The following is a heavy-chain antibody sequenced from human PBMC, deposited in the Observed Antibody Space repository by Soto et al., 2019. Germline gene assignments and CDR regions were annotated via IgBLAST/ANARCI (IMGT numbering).Heavy chain of an antibody. J-gene: IGHJ4*02. CDR1: GFTFSSYA. D-gene: IGHD3-10*01. Sequence: PGGSLRLSCAGSGFTFSSYAISWVRPAPGKGLERVSGITGSGSDTYYADSVKGRFTISRDNSKNIVYLQMNSLRAEDTAVYYCAKSSGTWSYYFDYWGEAILVTV. CDR2: ITGSGSDT. CDR3: AKSSGTWSYYFDY. V-gene: IGHV3-23*01.